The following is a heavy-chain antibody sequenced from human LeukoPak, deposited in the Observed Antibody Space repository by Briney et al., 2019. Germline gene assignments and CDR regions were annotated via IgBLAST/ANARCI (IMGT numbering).Heavy chain of an antibody. D-gene: IGHD3-9*01. CDR1: GGSISSYY. Sequence: SETLSLTCTVSGGSISSYYWSWIRQPPGKGLEWIGYIYYSGSTNYNPSLKSRVTISVDTSKNQFSLKLSSVTAADTAVYYCARTPGDNFDYWGQGTLVTVSP. CDR2: IYYSGST. V-gene: IGHV4-59*01. CDR3: ARTPGDNFDY. J-gene: IGHJ4*02.